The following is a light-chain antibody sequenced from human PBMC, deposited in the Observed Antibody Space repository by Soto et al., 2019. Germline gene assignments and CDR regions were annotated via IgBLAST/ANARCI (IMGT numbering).Light chain of an antibody. V-gene: IGKV1-5*01. CDR3: QQYNSYRGT. CDR2: DAS. J-gene: IGKJ1*01. CDR1: QSISSW. Sequence: DIQMTQSPSTPSASVGDRVTITCRASQSISSWLAWYQQKPGKAPKLLIYDASSLESGVPSRFSGSGSGTEFTLTISSLQPDDFATYYCQQYNSYRGTFGQGTKVE.